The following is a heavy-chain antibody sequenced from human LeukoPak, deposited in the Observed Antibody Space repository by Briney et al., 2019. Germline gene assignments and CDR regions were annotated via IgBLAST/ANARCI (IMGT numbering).Heavy chain of an antibody. CDR1: GYTFTGYY. Sequence: ASVKVSCKASGYTFTGYYMHWVRQAPGQGLEWMGRINPNSGGTNYAQKFQGRVTMTRDTSISTAYMELSRLRSDDTAVYYCARDFFERDYGDSFDYWGQGTLVTVSS. CDR2: INPNSGGT. D-gene: IGHD4-17*01. J-gene: IGHJ4*02. V-gene: IGHV1-2*06. CDR3: ARDFFERDYGDSFDY.